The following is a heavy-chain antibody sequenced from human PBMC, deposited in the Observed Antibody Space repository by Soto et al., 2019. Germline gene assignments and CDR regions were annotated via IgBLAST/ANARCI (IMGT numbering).Heavy chain of an antibody. D-gene: IGHD6-6*01. V-gene: IGHV4-31*03. CDR2: IYYSGTT. CDR1: GGSISSDLYY. Sequence: SETLSLTCTVSGGSISSDLYYWSWIRQHPEKGLEWIGYIYYSGTTHYNPSLKSRVTISVDTSKNQFSLKLSSVTAADTAVYYCAGEQHGYSSSSPTDYWGQGTLVTVSS. J-gene: IGHJ4*02. CDR3: AGEQHGYSSSSPTDY.